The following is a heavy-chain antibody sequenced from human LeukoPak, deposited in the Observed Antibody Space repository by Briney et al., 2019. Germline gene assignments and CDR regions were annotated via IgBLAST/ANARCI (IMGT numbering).Heavy chain of an antibody. Sequence: GGSLRLSCAASGFTFSSYSMNWVRQAPGKGLEWVSSISGSSRYIYYPDSVKGRFTTSRDNVKNSLYLQMDSLRAEDTAVYYCAREGLYGDYPMDYWGKGTMVTVSS. CDR3: AREGLYGDYPMDY. D-gene: IGHD4-17*01. CDR2: ISGSSRYI. CDR1: GFTFSSYS. J-gene: IGHJ4*02. V-gene: IGHV3-21*01.